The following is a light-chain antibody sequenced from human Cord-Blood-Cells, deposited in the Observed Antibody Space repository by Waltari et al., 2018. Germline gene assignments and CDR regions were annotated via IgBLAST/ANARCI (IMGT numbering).Light chain of an antibody. CDR3: QQYNNWPPT. CDR1: QSVSSN. J-gene: IGKJ2*01. CDR2: GAS. Sequence: IVMTQSPATLSVPPGERATLSCRASQSVSSNLAWYQQKPGQAPRLLIYGASTRATGIPARFSGSGSGTEFTLTISSLQSEDFAVYYCQQYNNWPPTFGQGTKLEIK. V-gene: IGKV3-15*01.